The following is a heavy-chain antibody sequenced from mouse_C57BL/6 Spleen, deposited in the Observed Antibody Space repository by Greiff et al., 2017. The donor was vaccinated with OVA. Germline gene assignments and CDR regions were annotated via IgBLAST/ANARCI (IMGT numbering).Heavy chain of an antibody. CDR1: GYTFTSYW. J-gene: IGHJ2*01. CDR2: IDPSDSET. Sequence: QVQLKQPGAELVRPGSSVKLSCKASGYTFTSYWMHWVKQRPIQGLEWIGNIDPSDSETHYNQKFKDKATLTVDKSSSTAYMQLSSLTSEDSAVYYCARRNSNYGYYFDYWGQGTTLTVSS. CDR3: ARRNSNYGYYFDY. V-gene: IGHV1-52*01. D-gene: IGHD2-5*01.